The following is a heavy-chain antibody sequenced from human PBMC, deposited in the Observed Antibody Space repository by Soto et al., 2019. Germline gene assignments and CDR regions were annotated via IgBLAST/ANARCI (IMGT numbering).Heavy chain of an antibody. CDR1: GFTFGRHG. CDR2: IGSDGARD. Sequence: QVQLVESGGGVVQPGGSLRLSCAASGFTFGRHGMHWVRQAPGKGLEWVAVIGSDGARDSYADSMKGRFSISRDNGQNTLYLQINSLRVEDTAVSYCARDDGYPDNGLDYWGQGTLVTVSS. J-gene: IGHJ4*02. D-gene: IGHD5-12*01. CDR3: ARDDGYPDNGLDY. V-gene: IGHV3-33*01.